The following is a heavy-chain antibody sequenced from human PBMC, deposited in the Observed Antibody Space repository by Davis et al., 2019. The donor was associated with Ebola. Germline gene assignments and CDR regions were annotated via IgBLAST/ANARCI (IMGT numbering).Heavy chain of an antibody. CDR2: ISAIGGDT. D-gene: IGHD3-22*01. V-gene: IGHV3-23*01. CDR1: GFTFSSYA. Sequence: GGSLRLSCAASGFTFSSYAMSWVRQAPGKGLEWVSRISAIGGDTYYADSVKGRFTISRDNSKNSLYLQMNSLRAEDTAVYYCARGDYDSSGYQYYYYYYGMDVWGQGTTVTVSS. CDR3: ARGDYDSSGYQYYYYYYGMDV. J-gene: IGHJ6*02.